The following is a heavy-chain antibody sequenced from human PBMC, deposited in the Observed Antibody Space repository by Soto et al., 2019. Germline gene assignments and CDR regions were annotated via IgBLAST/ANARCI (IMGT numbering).Heavy chain of an antibody. V-gene: IGHV4-59*01. J-gene: IGHJ6*02. D-gene: IGHD1-1*01. CDR3: ARESWNYNYYYGMDV. CDR1: GGSISSYY. Sequence: PSETLSLTCTVSGGSISSYYWSWIRQPPGKGLEWIGYIYYSGSTNYNPSLKSRVTISVDTSKNQFSLKLSSVTAADTAVYYCARESWNYNYYYGMDVWGQGTTVTV. CDR2: IYYSGST.